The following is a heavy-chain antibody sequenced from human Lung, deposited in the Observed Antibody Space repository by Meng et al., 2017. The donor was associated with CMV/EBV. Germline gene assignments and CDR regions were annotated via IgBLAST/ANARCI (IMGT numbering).Heavy chain of an antibody. CDR1: GGTFSSYA. CDR2: IIPILGIA. J-gene: IGHJ4*02. CDR3: AREHPVSSGLDY. V-gene: IGHV1-69*10. D-gene: IGHD6-19*01. Sequence: AVXVSXKASGGTFSSYAISWVRQAPGQGLEWMGGIIPILGIANYAQKFQGRVTITADKSTSTAYMELSSLRSEDTAVYYCAREHPVSSGLDYWGQGTLVTVSS.